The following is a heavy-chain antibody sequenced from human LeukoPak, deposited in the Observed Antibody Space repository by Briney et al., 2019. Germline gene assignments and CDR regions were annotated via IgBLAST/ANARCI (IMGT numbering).Heavy chain of an antibody. V-gene: IGHV4-59*12. J-gene: IGHJ4*02. Sequence: SETLSLTCTVSGGSISGYYWSWIRQPPGKGLQFIGYIHYTGSTNYNPSLESRVTLSVDTSKNQFSLKLRSVTAADTAVYFCARESGTSREIAYWGQGTLVTVSS. D-gene: IGHD2-2*01. CDR1: GGSISGYY. CDR3: ARESGTSREIAY. CDR2: IHYTGST.